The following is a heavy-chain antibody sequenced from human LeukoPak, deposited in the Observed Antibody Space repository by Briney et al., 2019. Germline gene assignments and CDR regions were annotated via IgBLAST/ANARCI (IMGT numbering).Heavy chain of an antibody. D-gene: IGHD3-16*02. Sequence: SETLSLTCTVSGGSISSYYWSWIRQPPGKGLEWIGYIYYSGSTNYNPSFKSRVTISVDTSKNQFSLKLSSVTAADTAVYYCARVGDINDAFDIWGQGTMVTVSS. CDR1: GGSISSYY. J-gene: IGHJ3*02. CDR2: IYYSGST. CDR3: ARVGDINDAFDI. V-gene: IGHV4-59*01.